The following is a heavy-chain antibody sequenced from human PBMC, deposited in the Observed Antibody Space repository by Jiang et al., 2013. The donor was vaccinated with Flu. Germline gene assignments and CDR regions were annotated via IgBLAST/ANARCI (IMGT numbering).Heavy chain of an antibody. Sequence: EWIGYIYYSGSTNYNPSLKSRVTISVDTSKNQFSLKLSSVTAADTAVYYCARRHPRAFGELSFGWFDPWGQGTLVTVSS. V-gene: IGHV4-59*08. D-gene: IGHD3-10*01. CDR2: IYYSGST. J-gene: IGHJ5*02. CDR3: ARRHPRAFGELSFGWFDP.